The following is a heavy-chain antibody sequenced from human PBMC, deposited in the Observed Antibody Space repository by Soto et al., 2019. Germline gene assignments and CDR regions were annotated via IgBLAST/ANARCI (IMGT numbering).Heavy chain of an antibody. J-gene: IGHJ1*01. V-gene: IGHV4-59*01. CDR2: IYYSGTT. D-gene: IGHD2-8*01. CDR3: AKLEWCRGLQY. Sequence: LSLTCTVSGGSISSYYWSWIRQPPGKGLEWIGYIYYSGTTNYNPSLKSRVTISVDTSKNQFSLQLSSVTPADTAVYYCAKLEWCRGLQYWGQGTLVTVSS. CDR1: GGSISSYY.